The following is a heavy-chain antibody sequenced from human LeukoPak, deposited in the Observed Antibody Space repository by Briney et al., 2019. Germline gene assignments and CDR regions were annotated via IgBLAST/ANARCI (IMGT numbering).Heavy chain of an antibody. CDR1: GFTFSSHG. J-gene: IGHJ3*02. CDR2: IHNSVNI. D-gene: IGHD6-19*01. CDR3: ARTKQWLAFDI. Sequence: GSLRLSCAASGFTFSSHGMNWVRQAPGKGLEWIGNIHNSVNINYNPALKSRVTILIDTSKNQFPLRLSSMTAADTAVYYCARTKQWLAFDIWGQGTMVTVSS. V-gene: IGHV4-59*11.